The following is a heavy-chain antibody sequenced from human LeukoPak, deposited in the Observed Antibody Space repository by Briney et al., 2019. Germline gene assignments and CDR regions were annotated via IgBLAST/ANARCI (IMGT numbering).Heavy chain of an antibody. V-gene: IGHV1-46*01. CDR2: INPSGGST. CDR3: ARDSDRGLHYYGSGSYWRTRLSNWFDP. Sequence: ASVKVSCKASGYTFTSYYMHWVRQAPGQGLEWMGIINPSGGSTSYAQKFQGRVTMTRDTSTSTAYMELRSLRSDDTAVYYCARDSDRGLHYYGSGSYWRTRLSNWFDPWGQGTLVTVSS. D-gene: IGHD3-10*01. J-gene: IGHJ5*02. CDR1: GYTFTSYY.